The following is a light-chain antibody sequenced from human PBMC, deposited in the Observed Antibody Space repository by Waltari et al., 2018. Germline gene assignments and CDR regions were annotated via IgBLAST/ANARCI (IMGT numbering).Light chain of an antibody. CDR2: GAS. CDR1: QGINNY. Sequence: DIQMTQFPSSLSASVVDRVTITCRTSQGINNYLAWYQQKPGQVPRFLIYGASTLHSGVPSRFSGSGSGTHFTLTITSLQPEDVGTYYCQKYDSAPRSFGQGTTVEIK. J-gene: IGKJ1*01. CDR3: QKYDSAPRS. V-gene: IGKV1-27*01.